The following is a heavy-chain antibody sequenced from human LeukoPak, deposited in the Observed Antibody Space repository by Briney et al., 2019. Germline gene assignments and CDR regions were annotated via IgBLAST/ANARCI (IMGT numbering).Heavy chain of an antibody. J-gene: IGHJ4*02. Sequence: KPSETLSLTCSVSGVSVGSAGYYWTWIRQPPGKGLKWIGYMYYSGNSNYNPFLKSRVTMSLDPSKNRFSLKLSSVTAADTAVYYCARSQSQSGSYRYYFTYWGQGTLVTVSS. V-gene: IGHV4-61*08. D-gene: IGHD1-26*01. CDR1: GVSVGSAGYY. CDR2: MYYSGNS. CDR3: ARSQSQSGSYRYYFTY.